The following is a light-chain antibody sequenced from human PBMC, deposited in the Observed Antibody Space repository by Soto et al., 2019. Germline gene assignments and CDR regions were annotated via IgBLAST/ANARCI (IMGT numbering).Light chain of an antibody. CDR2: DVT. CDR1: SSDVGGYNF. V-gene: IGLV2-14*01. CDR3: CSYASSTSYV. J-gene: IGLJ1*01. Sequence: QSVLTQPASVSGSPGQSITISCTGTSSDVGGYNFVTWYQQYPGKAPKLIIHDVTRRPSGVSNRFSGSKSGTTASLTISGLQAEDEADYFCCSYASSTSYVFGTGTKVPVL.